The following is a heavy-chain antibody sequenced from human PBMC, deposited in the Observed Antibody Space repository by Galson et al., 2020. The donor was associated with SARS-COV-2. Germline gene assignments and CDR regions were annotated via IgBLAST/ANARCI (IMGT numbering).Heavy chain of an antibody. CDR2: ISYDGSNK. J-gene: IGHJ4*02. Sequence: GGSLRLSCAASGFTFSSYAMHWVRQAPGKGLEWVAVISYDGSNKYYADSVKGRFTISRDNSKNTLYLQMNSLRAEDTAVYYCAKGLWLQLYYFDYWGQGTLVTVSS. V-gene: IGHV3-30-3*01. CDR1: GFTFSSYA. CDR3: AKGLWLQLYYFDY. D-gene: IGHD5-12*01.